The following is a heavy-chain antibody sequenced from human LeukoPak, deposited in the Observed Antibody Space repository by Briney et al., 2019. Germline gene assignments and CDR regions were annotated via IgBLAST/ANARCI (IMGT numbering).Heavy chain of an antibody. Sequence: SETLSLTCSVSGYSITSGYYWSWIRQPPGKGLEWIGEINHSGSTNYNPSLKSRVTILVDTSKNQFSLKLSSVTAADTAVYYCARVGQLAFDYWGQGTLVTVSS. D-gene: IGHD2-2*01. CDR1: GYSITSGYY. CDR3: ARVGQLAFDY. J-gene: IGHJ4*02. CDR2: INHSGST. V-gene: IGHV4-38-2*02.